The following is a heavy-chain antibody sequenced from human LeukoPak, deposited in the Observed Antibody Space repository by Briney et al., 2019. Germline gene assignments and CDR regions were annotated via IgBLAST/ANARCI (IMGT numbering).Heavy chain of an antibody. J-gene: IGHJ4*02. Sequence: SVKVSCKASGGTFSSYAISWVRQAPGQGLEWMGGIIPIFGTANYAQKFQGRVTITTDESTSTAYMELSSLRSEDTAVYYCATTYYYGSGIDYWGQGTLVTVS. V-gene: IGHV1-69*05. CDR3: ATTYYYGSGIDY. CDR2: IIPIFGTA. D-gene: IGHD3-10*01. CDR1: GGTFSSYA.